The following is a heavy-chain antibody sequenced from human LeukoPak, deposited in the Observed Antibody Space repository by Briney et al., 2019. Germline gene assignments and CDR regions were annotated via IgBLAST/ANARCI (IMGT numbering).Heavy chain of an antibody. Sequence: ASVKVSCKASGGTFSSYAISWVRQAPGQGLEWMGGIIPIFGTANYAQKFQGRVTITADESTSTAYMELSSLRSEDTAVYYCARCNSIYGDLTSDFDCWGQGTLVTVSS. V-gene: IGHV1-69*13. CDR2: IIPIFGTA. CDR1: GGTFSSYA. CDR3: ARCNSIYGDLTSDFDC. J-gene: IGHJ4*02. D-gene: IGHD4-17*01.